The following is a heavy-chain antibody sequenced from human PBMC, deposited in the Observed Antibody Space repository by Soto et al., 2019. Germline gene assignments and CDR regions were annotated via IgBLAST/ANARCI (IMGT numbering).Heavy chain of an antibody. V-gene: IGHV3-23*01. CDR2: ISGSGSST. Sequence: GGSLRLSCAASGFTFGSQPMSWVRQAPGKGLEWVSGISGSGSSTHYADSVKGRLTISRDNSKNILYLQMNSLRAEDTAVYYCAKWTYGSGSYNYFDYWGQGTLVTVSS. D-gene: IGHD3-10*01. CDR1: GFTFGSQP. J-gene: IGHJ4*02. CDR3: AKWTYGSGSYNYFDY.